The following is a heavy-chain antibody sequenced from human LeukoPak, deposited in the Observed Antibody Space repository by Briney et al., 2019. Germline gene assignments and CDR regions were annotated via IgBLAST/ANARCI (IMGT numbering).Heavy chain of an antibody. D-gene: IGHD4-17*01. Sequence: SETLSLTCSVSGVSISGYYWSWIRQPPGKGLEWIGEINHSGSTNYNPSLKSRVTISVDTSKNQFSLKLSSVTAADTAVYYCARHLGDYASGAYYYYYMDVWGKGTTVTISS. V-gene: IGHV4-34*01. J-gene: IGHJ6*03. CDR3: ARHLGDYASGAYYYYYMDV. CDR1: GVSISGYY. CDR2: INHSGST.